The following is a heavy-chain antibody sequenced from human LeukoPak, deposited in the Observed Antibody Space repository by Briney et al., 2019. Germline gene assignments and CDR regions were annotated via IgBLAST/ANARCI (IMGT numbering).Heavy chain of an antibody. J-gene: IGHJ4*02. CDR3: TTVGDYDILTGFPIDY. Sequence: GGSLRLSCVVSGFNFTNAWMSWVRQTPGEAPEWVGRIKSKSDDGTTDYAAPVKGRFTISRDDSKNTLYLQINSLKTEDTAVYYCTTVGDYDILTGFPIDYWGQGTLVTVSS. CDR1: GFNFTNAW. D-gene: IGHD3-9*01. V-gene: IGHV3-15*01. CDR2: IKSKSDDGTT.